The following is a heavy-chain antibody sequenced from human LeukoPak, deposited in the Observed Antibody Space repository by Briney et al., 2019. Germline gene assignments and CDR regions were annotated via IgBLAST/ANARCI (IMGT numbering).Heavy chain of an antibody. CDR3: ARLLIVASDNYFDY. D-gene: IGHD5-12*01. J-gene: IGHJ4*02. Sequence: SETLSLTCTVSGGSISTGSYYWGWIRQPPGKGLEWIGNIYYSGNTYYNPSLKSRVTISIDTSKNRFSLQLSSVTAADTAVYFCARLLIVASDNYFDYWGQGTLVTVSS. CDR2: IYYSGNT. CDR1: GGSISTGSYY. V-gene: IGHV4-39*01.